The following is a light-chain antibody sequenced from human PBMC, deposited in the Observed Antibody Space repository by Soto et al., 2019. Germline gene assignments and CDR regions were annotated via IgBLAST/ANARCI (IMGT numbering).Light chain of an antibody. Sequence: QSVLTQPASVSGSPGQSITISCSGTSRDIGAYNLVSWYQQPPGKAPKLLIYEVRNRPSGISYRFSGSKSGTTASLTISSLLPEDEADYYCSAYTSRSTLVFGGGTKLTVL. CDR1: SRDIGAYNL. CDR3: SAYTSRSTLV. J-gene: IGLJ2*01. V-gene: IGLV2-14*01. CDR2: EVR.